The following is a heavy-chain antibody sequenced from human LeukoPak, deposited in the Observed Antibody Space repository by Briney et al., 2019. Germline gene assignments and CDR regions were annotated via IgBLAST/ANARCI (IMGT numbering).Heavy chain of an antibody. J-gene: IGHJ4*02. CDR2: IYTGGST. Sequence: GGYLRLSCAASGFTVSNYYMSWVRQAPGKGLEWASVIYTGGSTWYADSVKGRFTLSRDNSKNTLYLQMNSLRAEDTAVYYCARGPGDYWGQGTLVTASS. CDR1: GFTVSNYY. D-gene: IGHD7-27*01. V-gene: IGHV3-53*01. CDR3: ARGPGDY.